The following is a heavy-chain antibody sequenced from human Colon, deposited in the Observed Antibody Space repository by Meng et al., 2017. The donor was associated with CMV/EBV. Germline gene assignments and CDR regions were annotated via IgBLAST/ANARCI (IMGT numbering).Heavy chain of an antibody. CDR2: INPDSGGT. CDR1: GYSFTGYY. V-gene: IGHV1-2*02. D-gene: IGHD3-10*01. Sequence: ASVKVSCKASGYSFTGYYMYWVRQAPGQGLEWMGCINPDSGGTNYIQKFQGRVTMTRDTSVGTLYMELSSLTSDDTAVYYCARDLWPIVRGGNLRGWFDLWGQGTLVTVSS. CDR3: ARDLWPIVRGGNLRGWFDL. J-gene: IGHJ5*02.